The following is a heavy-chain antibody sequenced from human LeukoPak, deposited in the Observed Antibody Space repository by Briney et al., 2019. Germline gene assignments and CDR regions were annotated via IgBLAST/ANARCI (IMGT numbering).Heavy chain of an antibody. Sequence: PSETLSLTCTVSGGSISSSSYYWGWIRQPPGKGLEWIGSIYYSGSTYYNPSLKSRVTISVDTSKNQFSLKLSSVTAADTAVYYCARAYYDILTGYYRTYYYYYMDVWGKGTTVTISS. V-gene: IGHV4-39*01. CDR3: ARAYYDILTGYYRTYYYYYMDV. CDR2: IYYSGST. CDR1: GGSISSSSYY. J-gene: IGHJ6*03. D-gene: IGHD3-9*01.